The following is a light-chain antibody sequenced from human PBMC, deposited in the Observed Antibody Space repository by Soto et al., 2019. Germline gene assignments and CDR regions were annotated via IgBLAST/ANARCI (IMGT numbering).Light chain of an antibody. Sequence: EIVLTQSPDTLSLSPGERATLSCRASQSVSSSLAWYQQKPGQAPRLLIYDASNRATGIPARFSGSGSGTDFTLTISSLEPEDFAVYYCQQRSNGPTEVTFGPGTKVDIK. V-gene: IGKV3-11*01. CDR2: DAS. CDR3: QQRSNGPTEVT. J-gene: IGKJ3*01. CDR1: QSVSSS.